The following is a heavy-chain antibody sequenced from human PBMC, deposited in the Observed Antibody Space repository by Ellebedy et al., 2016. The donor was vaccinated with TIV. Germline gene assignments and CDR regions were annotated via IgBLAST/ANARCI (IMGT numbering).Heavy chain of an antibody. CDR2: ICSRGNT. CDR1: GDSIISSSYC. J-gene: IGHJ4*02. V-gene: IGHV4-39*07. CDR3: VRDLLFSGSRRVLD. D-gene: IGHD3-10*01. Sequence: SETLSLXCTVSGDSIISSSYCWGWIRQPPGKGLEWIGNICSRGNTFYNAPLRSRLTISVDTSKNQFSLNLSSVTVADTAVYYCVRDLLFSGSRRVLDWGQGTLVAVSS.